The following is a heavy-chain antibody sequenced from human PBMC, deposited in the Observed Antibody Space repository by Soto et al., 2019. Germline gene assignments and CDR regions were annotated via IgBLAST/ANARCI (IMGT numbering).Heavy chain of an antibody. CDR1: RASVSSNNW. D-gene: IGHD1-1*01. V-gene: IGHV4-4*02. J-gene: IGHJ4*02. Sequence: QVQLQESGPGLVKPSGTLSLTCAVSRASVSSNNWWAWFRQPPGQGLEWIGEVHYSGNSNYNPSLKSRVTISLDRSKDQFSLSLTSVTAADTATYYCAQVTTGYVVNFDRWGQGILVIVSS. CDR3: AQVTTGYVVNFDR. CDR2: VHYSGNS.